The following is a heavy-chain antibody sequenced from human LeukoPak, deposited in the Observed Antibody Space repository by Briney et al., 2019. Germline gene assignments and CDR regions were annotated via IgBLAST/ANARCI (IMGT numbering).Heavy chain of an antibody. J-gene: IGHJ3*02. CDR2: IRYDGSNK. Sequence: GGSLRLSCAASGYTFSSYGMHWVREAPGKGLEWVAFIRYDGSNKYCADSVKGRFTISRDNSKNTLYLQMNSLRAEDTAVYYCAKFGSPLYNWNYNAFDIWGQGTMVTASS. D-gene: IGHD1-7*01. CDR1: GYTFSSYG. CDR3: AKFGSPLYNWNYNAFDI. V-gene: IGHV3-30*02.